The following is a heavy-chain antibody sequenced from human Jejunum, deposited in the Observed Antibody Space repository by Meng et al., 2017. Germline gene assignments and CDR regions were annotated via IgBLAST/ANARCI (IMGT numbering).Heavy chain of an antibody. Sequence: GESLKISCTASGFTFSGSAMHWVRQASGKGLEWVGRIRSKTNNYATVYAASVKGRFTVSRDDSNNTAYLQMNSLRTEDTAIYSCTRLTDAGRYLDWGQGTMVTVSS. D-gene: IGHD1-26*01. CDR2: IRSKTNNYAT. CDR1: GFTFSGSA. J-gene: IGHJ4*02. V-gene: IGHV3-73*01. CDR3: TRLTDAGRYLD.